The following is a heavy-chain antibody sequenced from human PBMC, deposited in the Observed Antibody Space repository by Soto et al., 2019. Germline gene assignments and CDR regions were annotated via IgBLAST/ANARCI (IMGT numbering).Heavy chain of an antibody. J-gene: IGHJ4*02. CDR1: GGSISNYY. Sequence: SETLSLTCTVSGGSISNYYLNWIRQSPGMGLEWIGYIYYSGNSKYNPSLKSRVTISVDTSKNQFSLKLTSVTAADTAVYYCARRRFGELSDFDYWGQGTLVTVSS. V-gene: IGHV4-59*08. CDR2: IYYSGNS. CDR3: ARRRFGELSDFDY. D-gene: IGHD3-10*01.